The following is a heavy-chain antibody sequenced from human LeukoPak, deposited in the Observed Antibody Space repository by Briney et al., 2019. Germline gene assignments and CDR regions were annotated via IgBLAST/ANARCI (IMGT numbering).Heavy chain of an antibody. CDR2: IKHDGSEKQDGSEK. J-gene: IGHJ6*03. V-gene: IGHV3-7*01. CDR3: ARSGRGVDSFYFYMDV. Sequence: GGSLRLSCAASGFPFSQYWMSWVRQAPGKGLEWVANIKHDGSEKQDGSEKNYVDSVKGRFTISRDNAKNSLYLQMNSLRAEDTAVYYCARSGRGVDSFYFYMDVWGKGTTVNVSS. D-gene: IGHD3-10*01. CDR1: GFPFSQYW.